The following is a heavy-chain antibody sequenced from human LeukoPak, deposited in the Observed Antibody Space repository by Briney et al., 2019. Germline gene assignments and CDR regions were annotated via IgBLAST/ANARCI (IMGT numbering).Heavy chain of an antibody. D-gene: IGHD6-13*01. CDR3: ARGVYIAAAQYGY. J-gene: IGHJ4*02. Sequence: SETLSLTCTVSGGSISNYYWSWIRQPPGNGLEWIGYIYYRGTINYNPSLKSRVTISVDTSKNQFSLKLNSVTAADTAVYYCARGVYIAAAQYGYWGQGTLVTVSS. CDR1: GGSISNYY. V-gene: IGHV4-59*01. CDR2: IYYRGTI.